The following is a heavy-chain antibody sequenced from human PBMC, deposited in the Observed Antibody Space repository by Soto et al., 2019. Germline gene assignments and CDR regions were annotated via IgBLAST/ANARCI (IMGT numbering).Heavy chain of an antibody. CDR1: GGSFGNYY. CDR2: IYFGGST. D-gene: IGHD2-21*01. J-gene: IGHJ6*02. CDR3: ATGLFVPDNYFYYGVDV. Sequence: QVQLQASGPGLVKPSETLSLACNVSGGSFGNYYWSWIRQPPGKGLEWIGYIYFGGSTNYNPSLKSRAPISIDTSKHQLALRLSSVTAADSAVYYCATGLFVPDNYFYYGVDVWGHGTAVTISS. V-gene: IGHV4-59*01.